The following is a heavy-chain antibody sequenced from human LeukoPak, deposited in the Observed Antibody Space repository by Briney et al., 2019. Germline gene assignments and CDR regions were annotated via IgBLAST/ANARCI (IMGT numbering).Heavy chain of an antibody. J-gene: IGHJ4*02. CDR1: GFTFSSYA. V-gene: IGHV3-23*01. CDR2: ISGSDDRT. CDR3: AKDGLISAAGRFDY. Sequence: GGSLRLSCAASGFTFSSYAMSWVRQAPGKGLEWVSAISGSDDRTYYADSVKGRFTISRDNSKNTLYLQMNSLRAEDTAVYYCAKDGLISAAGRFDYWGQGALVTVSS. D-gene: IGHD6-13*01.